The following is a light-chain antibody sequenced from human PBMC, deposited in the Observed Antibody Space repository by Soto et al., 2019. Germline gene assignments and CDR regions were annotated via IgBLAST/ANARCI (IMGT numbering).Light chain of an antibody. CDR2: GAS. Sequence: ETVLTQAPRTLSLSPGERATLSCRASQSISSGYLAWYQQRPSEAPRLIISGASNRATGIPDRFSGSRSGTDFTLTISILEHEDFAVYYCKQYGGSPLVTFGGGTKVEIK. J-gene: IGKJ4*01. CDR1: QSISSGY. V-gene: IGKV3-20*01. CDR3: KQYGGSPLVT.